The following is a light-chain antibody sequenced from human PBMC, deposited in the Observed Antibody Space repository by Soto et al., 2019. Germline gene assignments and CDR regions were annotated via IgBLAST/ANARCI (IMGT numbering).Light chain of an antibody. J-gene: IGKJ4*01. Sequence: EIVMTQSPATLSLSPGERATLSCRASQTVSSSLAWYQQKPGQAPRLLIYEASNRATGIPARSSGSGSGADFTLTISSLEPEDFALYYCQQHINWPLTFGGGTKVDI. CDR3: QQHINWPLT. CDR2: EAS. V-gene: IGKV3-11*01. CDR1: QTVSSS.